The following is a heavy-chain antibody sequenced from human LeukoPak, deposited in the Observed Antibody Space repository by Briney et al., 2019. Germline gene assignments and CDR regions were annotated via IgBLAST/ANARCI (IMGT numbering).Heavy chain of an antibody. CDR1: GGTFSSYA. D-gene: IGHD4-17*01. Sequence: SVKVSCKASGGTFSSYAISWVRQAPGQGLEWMGGIIPMFGTANYAQKFQGRVTITADESTSTAYMELSSLRSEDTAVYYCARDPHSYPGDLGGYWGQGTLVTVSS. CDR3: ARDPHSYPGDLGGY. J-gene: IGHJ4*02. CDR2: IIPMFGTA. V-gene: IGHV1-69*13.